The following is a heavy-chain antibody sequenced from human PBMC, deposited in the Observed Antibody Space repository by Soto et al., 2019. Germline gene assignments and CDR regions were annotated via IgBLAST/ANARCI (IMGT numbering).Heavy chain of an antibody. CDR1: GFTFSNYW. D-gene: IGHD4-17*01. CDR3: ARVSYGDLGC. V-gene: IGHV3-74*01. CDR2: ISSDGSTT. Sequence: EMQLVESGGGLVQPGGSLRLSCAASGFTFSNYWMHWVRQAPGKGLVWVSRISSDGSTTDDAASVKGRFTISRDNAKNTMYLQMNSLRAEDTALYYCARVSYGDLGCWGQGTLVTVS. J-gene: IGHJ4*02.